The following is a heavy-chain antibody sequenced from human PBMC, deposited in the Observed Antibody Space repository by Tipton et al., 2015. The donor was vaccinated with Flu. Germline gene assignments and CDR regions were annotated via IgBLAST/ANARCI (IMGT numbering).Heavy chain of an antibody. D-gene: IGHD2-21*02. CDR1: GDSVSSGNDY. Sequence: TLSLTCTVSGDSVSSGNDYWGWIRQPPGKGPEWIGSIHYSGATFYNPSLKSRVTISGDTSKSQFSLELTSVTAADTAVYYCARTPASKVTGDYYFDYWGQGALVTVSS. V-gene: IGHV4-39*07. CDR2: IHYSGAT. CDR3: ARTPASKVTGDYYFDY. J-gene: IGHJ4*02.